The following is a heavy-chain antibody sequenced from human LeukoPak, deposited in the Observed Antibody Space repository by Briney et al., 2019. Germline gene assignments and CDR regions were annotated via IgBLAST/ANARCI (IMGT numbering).Heavy chain of an antibody. CDR3: ARGANYYDSSGYYVY. CDR1: GFTLSSYS. J-gene: IGHJ4*02. Sequence: PGGSLRLSCAASGFTLSSYSMNWVRQAPGKGLEWVSSISSSSSYIYYADSVKGRLTISRDNAKNSLYLQMNSLRDEDTAVYYCARGANYYDSSGYYVYWGQGTLVTVSS. D-gene: IGHD3-22*01. V-gene: IGHV3-21*01. CDR2: ISSSSSYI.